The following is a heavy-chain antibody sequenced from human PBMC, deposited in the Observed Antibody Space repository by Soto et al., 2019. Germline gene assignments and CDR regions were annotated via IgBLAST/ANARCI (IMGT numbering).Heavy chain of an antibody. CDR2: INTGSSNT. CDR1: GYTFTSYG. V-gene: IGHV1-3*04. D-gene: IGHD3-22*01. J-gene: IGHJ4*02. CDR3: ARVMPTVGYIYFDQ. Sequence: QVDLVQSGAEVKEPGASVRISCEASGYTFTSYGIHWERQAPGQRLEWMGWINTGSSNTRYSPECQARVTSTRDTCASTAYMELNTLRSEGTAVSYCARVMPTVGYIYFDQWGQGTLVYVSS.